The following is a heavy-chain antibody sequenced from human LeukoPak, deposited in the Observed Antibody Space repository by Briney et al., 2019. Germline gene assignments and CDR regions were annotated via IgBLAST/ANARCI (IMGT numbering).Heavy chain of an antibody. CDR1: GFTFSSYA. CDR3: ATLGGSYYMGPSYYFDY. V-gene: IGHV3-30*04. CDR2: ISYDGSNK. D-gene: IGHD3-10*01. J-gene: IGHJ4*02. Sequence: GGSLRLSCAASGFTFSSYAMHWVRQAPGKGLEWVAVISYDGSNKYYADSVKGRFTISRDNSKNTLYLQMSSLRAEDTAVYYCATLGGSYYMGPSYYFDYWGQGTLVTVSS.